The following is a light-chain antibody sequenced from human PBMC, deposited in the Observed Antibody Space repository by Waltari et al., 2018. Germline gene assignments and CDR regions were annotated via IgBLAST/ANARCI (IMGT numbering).Light chain of an antibody. CDR2: WSF. V-gene: IGKV4-1*01. J-gene: IGKJ4*01. CDR3: QQYYTMPVT. CDR1: QSLISTSNNKNF. Sequence: DIVMTQSPESLAVSLGERATIHCTSSQSLISTSNNKNFLAWYQVKLGQPPKLLFYWSFTRQSGVPDRFSGSGSGTDFTLTISSLQAEDVAIYYCQQYYTMPVTFGGGTKVEIK.